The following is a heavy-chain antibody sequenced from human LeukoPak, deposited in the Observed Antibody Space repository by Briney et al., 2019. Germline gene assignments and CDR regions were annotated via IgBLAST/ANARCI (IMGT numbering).Heavy chain of an antibody. CDR3: ARGSTRWLQYTALGY. J-gene: IGHJ4*02. D-gene: IGHD5-24*01. Sequence: ASVKVSCKASGYTFTGYYMHWVRQAPGQGLEWMGWINPNSGGTNYAQKFQGRVTMTRDTSISTAYMELSRLRSDDTAVYCCARGSTRWLQYTALGYWGQGTLVTVSS. V-gene: IGHV1-2*02. CDR1: GYTFTGYY. CDR2: INPNSGGT.